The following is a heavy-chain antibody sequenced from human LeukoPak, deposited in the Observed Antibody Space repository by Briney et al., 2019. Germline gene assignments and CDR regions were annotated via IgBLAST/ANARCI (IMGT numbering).Heavy chain of an antibody. CDR2: ITSSSSFI. D-gene: IGHD4-17*01. V-gene: IGHV3-21*01. CDR3: AKTYGHFDD. Sequence: GGSLRLSCAASGFTFTSYTMNWVRQAPGKGLEWVSSITSSSSFIYYADSVKGRFTISGDNAKNSLYLQMTSLRVEDTAVYYCAKTYGHFDDWGQGTLVTVSS. J-gene: IGHJ4*02. CDR1: GFTFTSYT.